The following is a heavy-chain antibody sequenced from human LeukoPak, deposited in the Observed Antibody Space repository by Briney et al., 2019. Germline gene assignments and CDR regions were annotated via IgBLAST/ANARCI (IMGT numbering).Heavy chain of an antibody. CDR3: AREFSNYYYYGMDV. V-gene: IGHV3-23*01. CDR1: GFTFSSYA. CDR2: ISGSGGST. J-gene: IGHJ6*02. Sequence: PGGSLRLSCAASGFTFSSYAMSWVRQAPGKGLEWVSAISGSGGSTYYADSVKGRFTISRDNSKNTLYLQMNSLRAEDTAVYYCAREFSNYYYYGMDVWGQGTTVTVSS. D-gene: IGHD4-4*01.